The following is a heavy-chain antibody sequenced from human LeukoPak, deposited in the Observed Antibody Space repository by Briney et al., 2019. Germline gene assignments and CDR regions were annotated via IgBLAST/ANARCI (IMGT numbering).Heavy chain of an antibody. J-gene: IGHJ5*02. Sequence: SETLSLTCTVSGGSISSYYWSWIRQPPGKGLEWIGYIYYSGSTNYNPSLKSRVTISVDTSKNQFSLKLSSVPAADTAVYYCARDHSSSWYFWFDPWGQGTPVTVSS. V-gene: IGHV4-59*01. CDR2: IYYSGST. CDR1: GGSISSYY. CDR3: ARDHSSSWYFWFDP. D-gene: IGHD6-13*01.